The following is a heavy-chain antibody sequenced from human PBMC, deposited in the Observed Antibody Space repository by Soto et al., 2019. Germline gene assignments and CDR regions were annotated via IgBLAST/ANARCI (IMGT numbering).Heavy chain of an antibody. CDR3: AKGLFGVVTSDAFGV. CDR1: GFTFSSYA. Sequence: GGSLRLSCAASGFTFSSYAMSWVRQAPGTGLQWISTISGSGGSTYYADSVKGRFTISRDNSKNTLYLQMSSLKADDTALYYCAKGLFGVVTSDAFGVWGQGTLVTVSS. J-gene: IGHJ3*01. CDR2: ISGSGGST. D-gene: IGHD3-3*01. V-gene: IGHV3-23*01.